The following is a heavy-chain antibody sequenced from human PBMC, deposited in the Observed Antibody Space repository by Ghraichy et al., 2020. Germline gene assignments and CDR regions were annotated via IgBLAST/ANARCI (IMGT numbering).Heavy chain of an antibody. J-gene: IGHJ5*02. CDR3: ARSIASSTSSLDP. V-gene: IGHV4-34*01. CDR1: GGSFSGYY. D-gene: IGHD2-2*01. CDR2: INHSGST. Sequence: SETLSLTCAVYGGSFSGYYWSWIRQPPGKGLEWIGEINHSGSTNYNPSLKSRVTISVDTSKNQFSLKLSSVTAADTAVYYCARSIASSTSSLDPWGQGTLVTVSS.